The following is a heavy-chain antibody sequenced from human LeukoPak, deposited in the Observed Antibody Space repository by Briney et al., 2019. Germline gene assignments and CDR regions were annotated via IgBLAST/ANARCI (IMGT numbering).Heavy chain of an antibody. J-gene: IGHJ4*02. V-gene: IGHV3-23*01. D-gene: IGHD2-15*01. CDR2: ISGSGANT. CDR1: GFTFSSYA. CDR3: AKGRALEVVAAFNY. Sequence: PGGSLRLSCAASGFTFSSYAMGLVRQAPGKGLEWVSAISGSGANTYYADSVKGRFTISRDNSMNTLYLQMNSLRADDTAVYYCAKGRALEVVAAFNYWGQGAVVTVSS.